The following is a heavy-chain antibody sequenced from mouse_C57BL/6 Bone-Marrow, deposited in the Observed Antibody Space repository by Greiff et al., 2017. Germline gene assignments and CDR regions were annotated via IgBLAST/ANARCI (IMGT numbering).Heavy chain of an antibody. D-gene: IGHD2-4*01. V-gene: IGHV5-9-1*02. CDR1: GFTFSSYA. J-gene: IGHJ3*01. CDR3: TRGGGLPAWFAY. CDR2: ISSGGDYI. Sequence: EVNVVESGEGLVKPGGSLKLSCAASGFTFSSYAMSWVRQTPEKRLEWVAYISSGGDYIYYADTVKGRFTISRDNARNTLYLQMSSLKSEDTAMYYCTRGGGLPAWFAYWGQGTLVTVSA.